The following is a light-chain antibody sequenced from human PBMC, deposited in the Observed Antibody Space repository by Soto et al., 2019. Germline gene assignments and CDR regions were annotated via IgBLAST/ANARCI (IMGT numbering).Light chain of an antibody. Sequence: NFMLTQPHSVSESPGKTVTISCTRRSGSIASNYVQWYQQRPGSVPTTVIYEGNQRPSGVPDRFAGSTDGSSNSASLTLSGLQTEYEASFYCQSYGSPTVVFGGGTKLTVL. CDR1: SGSIASNY. CDR2: EGN. CDR3: QSYGSPTVV. J-gene: IGLJ2*01. V-gene: IGLV6-57*04.